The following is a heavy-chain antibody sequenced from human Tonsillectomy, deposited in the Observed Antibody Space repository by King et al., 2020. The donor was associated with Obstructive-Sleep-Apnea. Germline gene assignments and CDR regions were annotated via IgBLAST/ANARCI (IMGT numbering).Heavy chain of an antibody. Sequence: QLVQSGGGLVQPGGSLRLSCAASGFSFSSHAMSWVRQAPGKGLEWVSAISGSATSIYYADSVMGRFTISRDDSKNTLYLQMNSLRAEDMAVYYCAKDRNYYDTSAYFDYWGQGTLVTVSS. CDR1: GFSFSSHA. CDR2: ISGSATSI. V-gene: IGHV3-23*04. CDR3: AKDRNYYDTSAYFDY. J-gene: IGHJ4*02. D-gene: IGHD3-22*01.